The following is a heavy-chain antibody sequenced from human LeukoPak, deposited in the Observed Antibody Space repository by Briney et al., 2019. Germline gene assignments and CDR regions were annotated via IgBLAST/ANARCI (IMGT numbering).Heavy chain of an antibody. CDR1: GCSISSGYY. D-gene: IGHD6-13*01. J-gene: IGHJ6*03. V-gene: IGHV4-38-2*02. CDR2: IYHSEST. Sequence: SETLSVTCTVSGCSISSGYYWGWIRQPPGKGLEWIGSIYHSESTYYNPSLKSRVTISVDTSKNQFSLKLSSVTAADTAVYYCARDLSSSWTYYYYYYYMDVWGKGTTVTVSS. CDR3: ARDLSSSWTYYYYYYYMDV.